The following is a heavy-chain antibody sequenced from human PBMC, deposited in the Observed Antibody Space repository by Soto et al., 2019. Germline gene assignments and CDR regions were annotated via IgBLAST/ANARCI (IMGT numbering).Heavy chain of an antibody. CDR1: GYTFTSYA. Sequence: ASVKVSCKASGYTFTSYAMHWVRQAPGQRLEWMGWINAGNGNTKYSQKFQGRVTITRDTSASTAYMELSSLRSEDTAVYFCATQGFGKLHGLVDVWGQGTTVTVSS. CDR3: ATQGFGKLHGLVDV. V-gene: IGHV1-3*01. CDR2: INAGNGNT. D-gene: IGHD3-10*01. J-gene: IGHJ6*02.